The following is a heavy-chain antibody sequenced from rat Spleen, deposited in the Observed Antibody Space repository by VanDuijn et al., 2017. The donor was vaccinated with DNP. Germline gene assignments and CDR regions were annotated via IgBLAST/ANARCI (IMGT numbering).Heavy chain of an antibody. V-gene: IGHV5-25*01. CDR1: GFTFSNYD. Sequence: EVQLVESGGGPVQPGRSLKLSCAASGFTFSNYDMAWVRQAPTKGLEWVASISNTGDNTYYSDSVKGRFSLSRDNAKSTLYLQVNSLRSEDTATYYCTSNPHIRTAAPFDYWGHGVMVTVSS. J-gene: IGHJ2*01. CDR3: TSNPHIRTAAPFDY. D-gene: IGHD3-8*01. CDR2: ISNTGDNT.